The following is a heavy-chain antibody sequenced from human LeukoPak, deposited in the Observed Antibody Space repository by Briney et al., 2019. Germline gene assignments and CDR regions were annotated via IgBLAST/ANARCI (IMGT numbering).Heavy chain of an antibody. CDR2: IYYSGST. CDR1: GGSLSSYH. V-gene: IGHV4-59*01. J-gene: IGHJ3*02. D-gene: IGHD4-23*01. CDR3: ARERIRWHKSQNAFDI. Sequence: SETLSLTCTVSGGSLSSYHWSWIRQPPGKGLEWIGYIYYSGSTNYNPSLKSRVTISVETSKNKFSLKLSSVTAADTAVYYCARERIRWHKSQNAFDIWGQGTMVTVSS.